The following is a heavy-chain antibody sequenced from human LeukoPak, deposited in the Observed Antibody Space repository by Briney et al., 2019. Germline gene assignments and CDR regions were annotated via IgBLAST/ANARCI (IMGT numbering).Heavy chain of an antibody. Sequence: SETLSLTCTVSGGYISSYYWSWIRQPPGKGLEWIGYIYYSGSTNYNPSLKSRVTISVDTSKNQFSLKLSSVTAADTAVYYCARAQFYYYGMDVWGQGTTVTVSS. J-gene: IGHJ6*02. V-gene: IGHV4-59*01. CDR1: GGYISSYY. D-gene: IGHD5-24*01. CDR2: IYYSGST. CDR3: ARAQFYYYGMDV.